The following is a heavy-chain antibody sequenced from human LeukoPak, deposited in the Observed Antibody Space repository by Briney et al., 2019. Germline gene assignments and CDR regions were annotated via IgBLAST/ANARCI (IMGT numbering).Heavy chain of an antibody. CDR2: ISGSGGST. CDR1: GFTFSSYW. D-gene: IGHD5-12*01. J-gene: IGHJ4*02. V-gene: IGHV3-23*01. CDR3: AKGGASYSGGYYFDY. Sequence: GGSLRLSCAASGFTFSSYWMSWVRQAPGKGLEWVSAISGSGGSTYYADSVKGRFTISRDNSKNTLYLQMNSLRAEDTAVYYCAKGGASYSGGYYFDYWGQGTLVTVSS.